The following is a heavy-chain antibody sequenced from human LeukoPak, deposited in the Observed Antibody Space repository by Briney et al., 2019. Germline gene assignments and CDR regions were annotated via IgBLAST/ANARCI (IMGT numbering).Heavy chain of an antibody. CDR1: GYTFINYG. CDR3: ARDLDQYNGRFGGFGHDF. J-gene: IGHJ4*02. CDR2: ISAYNGNT. Sequence: ASVEVSCKASGYTFINYGINWVRQAPGQGLEWMGWISAYNGNTNYAQSLQGRVTMTTDTSTSTVYMEMRSLTSDDTAVYYCARDLDQYNGRFGGFGHDFWGQGTLVTVSS. V-gene: IGHV1-18*01. D-gene: IGHD3-10*01.